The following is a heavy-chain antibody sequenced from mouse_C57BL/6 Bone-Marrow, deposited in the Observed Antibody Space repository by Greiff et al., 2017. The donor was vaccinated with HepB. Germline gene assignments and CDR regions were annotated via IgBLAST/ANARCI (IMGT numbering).Heavy chain of an antibody. CDR3: ARESYDYEGFAY. CDR2: IDPSDSYT. V-gene: IGHV1-50*01. CDR1: GYTFTSYW. Sequence: QVQLQQPGAELVKPGASVKLSCKASGYTFTSYWMQWVKQRPGQGLEWIGEIDPSDSYTNYNQKFKGKATLTVDTSSSTAYMQLSSLTSEDSAVYYCARESYDYEGFAYWGQGTLVTVAA. J-gene: IGHJ3*01. D-gene: IGHD2-4*01.